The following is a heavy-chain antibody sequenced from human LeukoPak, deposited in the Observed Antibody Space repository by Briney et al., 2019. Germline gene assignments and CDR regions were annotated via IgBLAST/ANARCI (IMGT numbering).Heavy chain of an antibody. V-gene: IGHV3-20*04. CDR1: GFTFDDYG. CDR3: TRAPRGGEPVS. D-gene: IGHD3-10*01. J-gene: IGHJ5*01. Sequence: GGSLRLSCAASGFTFDDYGMSWVRQVPGKGLEWVSGISWNGLSSSYADSVRGRFTISRDNDKDSVFLQMNSLRLEDSAFYYCTRAPRGGEPVSWGHGILVTVSS. CDR2: ISWNGLSS.